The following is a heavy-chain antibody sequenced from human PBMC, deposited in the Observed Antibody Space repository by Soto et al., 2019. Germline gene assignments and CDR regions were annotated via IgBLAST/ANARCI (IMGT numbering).Heavy chain of an antibody. CDR3: ATPFRYFDL. D-gene: IGHD3-9*01. CDR1: GFTPTTTP. Sequence: PGGSLRLSCAGSGFTPTTTPLSWVRQAPGKGLEWVTTISGTASRTYYVDPVKGRFFISRDNSKNTVTLQMNNLTVDDTAVYYCATPFRYFDLWGQGSLVTVSS. J-gene: IGHJ4*02. CDR2: ISGTASRT. V-gene: IGHV3-23*01.